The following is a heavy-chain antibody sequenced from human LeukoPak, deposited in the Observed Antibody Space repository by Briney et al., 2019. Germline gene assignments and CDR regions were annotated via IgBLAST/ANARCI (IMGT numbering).Heavy chain of an antibody. J-gene: IGHJ4*02. CDR3: ARGGGWYFDY. CDR2: IKEDGSEK. D-gene: IGHD6-19*01. Sequence: GGSLRLSXAASGFTFSSYWMNWVRQAPGKGMEWVANIKEDGSEKYYVDSVKGRFTISRDNAKNSLYLQMNSLRAEDTAVYYCARGGGWYFDYWGQGTLVTVSS. CDR1: GFTFSSYW. V-gene: IGHV3-7*01.